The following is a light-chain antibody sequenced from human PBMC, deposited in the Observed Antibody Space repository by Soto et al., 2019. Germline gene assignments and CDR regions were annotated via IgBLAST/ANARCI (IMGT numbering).Light chain of an antibody. CDR1: SSDVGGYNY. V-gene: IGLV2-11*01. CDR3: CSYEGSVNL. J-gene: IGLJ1*01. Sequence: QSALTQPRSVSGSPGQSVTISCTGTSSDVGGYNYVSWYQQHPGKAPKLMIYDVSKRPSGVPDRFSGSKSGNTASLTISGLQAEDEADYYCCSYEGSVNLFGNGTKVTV. CDR2: DVS.